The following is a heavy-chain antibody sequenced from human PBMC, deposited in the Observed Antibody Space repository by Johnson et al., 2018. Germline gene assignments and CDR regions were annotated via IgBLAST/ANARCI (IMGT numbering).Heavy chain of an antibody. CDR2: IWSDVSTK. CDR1: GFILSSYG. CDR3: ARDVTASGDAFDI. V-gene: IGHV3-33*01. J-gene: IGHJ3*02. Sequence: QVQLVESGGGVVQPGRSLRLSCAASGFILSSYGMHWVRQAPGKGLEWVAVIWSDVSTKYYADSVKGRFTISRDSSKNTLYLQMNSLGAEDTAVYYCARDVTASGDAFDIWGLGTMVTVSS. D-gene: IGHD2-21*02.